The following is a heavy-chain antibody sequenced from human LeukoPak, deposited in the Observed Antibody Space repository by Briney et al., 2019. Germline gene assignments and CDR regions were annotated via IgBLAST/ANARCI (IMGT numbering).Heavy chain of an antibody. V-gene: IGHV4-34*01. CDR1: GGSFSGYY. CDR3: ASGSLYYFDY. CDR2: INHSGST. Sequence: SETLSLTCAVYGGSFSGYYWSWIRQPPGKGLEWIGEINHSGSTNYNPSLKSRVTISVDTSKNQFSLKLSSVTAVDTAVYYCASGSLYYFDYWGQGTLVTVSS. J-gene: IGHJ4*02.